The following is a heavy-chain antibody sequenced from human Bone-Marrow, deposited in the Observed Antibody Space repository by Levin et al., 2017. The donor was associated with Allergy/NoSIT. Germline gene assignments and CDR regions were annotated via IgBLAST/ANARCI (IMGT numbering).Heavy chain of an antibody. CDR3: ARVSNGEMECGTTSSYRGSIDY. D-gene: IGHD2-2*01. Sequence: GGSLRLSCVVSGFTVSRYWMHWVRQAPGKGLVWVARINSDGTSTICADSVTDRFTISRDNAKHTLYLQLDSLPAEDPAVYFCARVSNGEMECGTTSSYRGSIDYWGHGTLVTV. CDR1: GFTVSRYW. V-gene: IGHV3-74*01. CDR2: INSDGTST. J-gene: IGHJ4*01.